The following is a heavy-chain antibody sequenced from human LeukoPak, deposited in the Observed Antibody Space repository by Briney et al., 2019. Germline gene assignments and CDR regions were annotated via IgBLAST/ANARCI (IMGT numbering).Heavy chain of an antibody. Sequence: PGGSLRLSCAASGFTFSSYAMSWVRQAPGQGLEWVSGISGSGGSTYYADSVKGRFTISRDNSKNTLYLQMNSLRAEDTAVYYCAEFSVPASIWSFGFDYWGQGTLVTVSS. CDR3: AEFSVPASIWSFGFDY. V-gene: IGHV3-23*01. D-gene: IGHD2-2*02. J-gene: IGHJ4*02. CDR1: GFTFSSYA. CDR2: ISGSGGST.